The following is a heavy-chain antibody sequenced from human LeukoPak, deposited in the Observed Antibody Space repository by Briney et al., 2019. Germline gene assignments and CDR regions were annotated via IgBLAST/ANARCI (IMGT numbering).Heavy chain of an antibody. Sequence: SETLSLTCSISGGSISSYYWSWIRQPPGKGLEWIGYIYYSGSTNYNPSLKSRVTISVDTSKNQFSLKLSSVTAADTAVYYCARGRIAARPRANWFDPWGQGTLVTVSS. CDR3: ARGRIAARPRANWFDP. CDR1: GGSISSYY. CDR2: IYYSGST. J-gene: IGHJ5*02. V-gene: IGHV4-59*01. D-gene: IGHD6-6*01.